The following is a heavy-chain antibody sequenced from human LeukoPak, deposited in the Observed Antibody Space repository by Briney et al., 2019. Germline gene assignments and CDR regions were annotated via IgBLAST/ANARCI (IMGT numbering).Heavy chain of an antibody. CDR1: GGSFSDYY. CDR3: ARAGGVLGGVDY. J-gene: IGHJ4*02. Sequence: SETLSLTCAVYGGSFSDYYWGWIRQPPGKGLEWIGEINHRGSTNYNPSLKSRVNISVDTSKNQFSLKLSSVTAADTAVYSCARAGGVLGGVDYWGQGTLVTVSS. V-gene: IGHV4-34*01. D-gene: IGHD1-26*01. CDR2: INHRGST.